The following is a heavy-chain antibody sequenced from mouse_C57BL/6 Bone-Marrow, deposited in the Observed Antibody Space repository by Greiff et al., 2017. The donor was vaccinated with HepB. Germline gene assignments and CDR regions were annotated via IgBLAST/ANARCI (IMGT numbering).Heavy chain of an antibody. CDR1: GYTFTDYY. CDR3: ARFYGNSVGLFDY. CDR2: INPNNGGT. D-gene: IGHD2-1*01. Sequence: EVQLQQSGPELVKPGASVKISCKASGYTFTDYYMNWVKQSHGKSLEWIGDINPNNGGTSYNQKFKGKATLTVDKSSSTAYMELRSLTSEDSAVYYCARFYGNSVGLFDYWGQGTTLTVSS. V-gene: IGHV1-26*01. J-gene: IGHJ2*01.